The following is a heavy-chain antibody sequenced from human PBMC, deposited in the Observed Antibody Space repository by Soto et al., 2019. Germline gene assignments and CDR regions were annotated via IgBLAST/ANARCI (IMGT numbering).Heavy chain of an antibody. CDR2: IIPIFGTA. J-gene: IGHJ6*02. CDR1: GGTFSSYA. D-gene: IGHD2-2*01. CDR3: ARVSDIVLVPAAMLLSYYGMDV. V-gene: IGHV1-69*12. Sequence: QVQLVQSGAEVKKPGSSVKVSCKASGGTFSSYAISWVRQAPGQGLEWMGGIIPIFGTANYAQKFQGRVTITAAESTSTAYMELSSLRSEDTAVYYCARVSDIVLVPAAMLLSYYGMDVWGQGTTVTVSS.